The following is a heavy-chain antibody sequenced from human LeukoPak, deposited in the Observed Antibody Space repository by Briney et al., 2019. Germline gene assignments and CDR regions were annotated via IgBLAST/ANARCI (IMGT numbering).Heavy chain of an antibody. CDR1: GFTFGDYA. J-gene: IGHJ4*02. Sequence: GGSLRLSCTASGFTFGDYAMSWVRQAPGKGLEWVGRIKSKTDGGTTDYAAPVKGRFTISRDDSKNTLYLQMNSLKSEDTAVYYCTSLDYYYDSNGYQGGLDYWGQGTLVTVSS. D-gene: IGHD3-22*01. CDR3: TSLDYYYDSNGYQGGLDY. CDR2: IKSKTDGGTT. V-gene: IGHV3-15*01.